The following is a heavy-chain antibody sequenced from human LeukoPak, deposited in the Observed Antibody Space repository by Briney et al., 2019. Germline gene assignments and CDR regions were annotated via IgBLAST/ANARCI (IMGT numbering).Heavy chain of an antibody. CDR2: IIPIFGTA. D-gene: IGHD6-13*01. CDR1: GGTFSSYA. J-gene: IGHJ5*02. CDR3: ARGDGSSWYTHNWFDP. Sequence: GASVKVSCKASGGTFSSYAISWVRQAPGQGLEWMGGIIPIFGTANYAQKFQGRVTITADESTSTAYMELSSLRSEDTAVYYCARGDGSSWYTHNWFDPWGQGTLVTVSS. V-gene: IGHV1-69*13.